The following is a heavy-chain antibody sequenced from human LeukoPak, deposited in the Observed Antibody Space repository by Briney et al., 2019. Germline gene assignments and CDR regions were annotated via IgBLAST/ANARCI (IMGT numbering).Heavy chain of an antibody. D-gene: IGHD3-22*01. Sequence: ASVKVSCKASGYTFTGYYMHWVRQAPGQGLEWMGRINPNSGGTNYAQKFQGRVTMTRDTSISTAYMELSRLRSDDTAVYYCAKSYYYDSSGQYYFDHWGQGTLVTVSS. CDR2: INPNSGGT. CDR3: AKSYYYDSSGQYYFDH. V-gene: IGHV1-2*06. CDR1: GYTFTGYY. J-gene: IGHJ4*02.